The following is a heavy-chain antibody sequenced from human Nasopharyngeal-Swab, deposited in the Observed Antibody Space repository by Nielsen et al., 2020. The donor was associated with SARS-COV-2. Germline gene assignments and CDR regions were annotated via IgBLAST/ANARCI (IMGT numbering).Heavy chain of an antibody. V-gene: IGHV1-3*01. J-gene: IGHJ4*02. CDR3: ARVPAVAASRIDY. Sequence: VSVKVSCKASGYTLSTYAMYWVRQAPGQRPEFMGWINAGKGNTIYSQKFQGRVRISRDTSANTVYMELNRLRSEDTAVYYCARVPAVAASRIDYWGQGTLVTVSS. CDR2: INAGKGNT. D-gene: IGHD6-19*01. CDR1: GYTLSTYA.